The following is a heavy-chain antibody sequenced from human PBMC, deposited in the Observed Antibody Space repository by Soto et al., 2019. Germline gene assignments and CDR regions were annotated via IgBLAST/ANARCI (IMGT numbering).Heavy chain of an antibody. V-gene: IGHV4-34*01. Sequence: QVQLQQWGAGLLKPSETLSLTCAVYGGSFSGYYWSWIRQPPGKGLEWIGEINHSGSTNYNPSLKSRVTISVDTSKSQFSLKLSSVTAADTAVYYCASMAGYYRGGWFDPWGQGTLVTVSS. D-gene: IGHD3-9*01. CDR2: INHSGST. CDR1: GGSFSGYY. CDR3: ASMAGYYRGGWFDP. J-gene: IGHJ5*02.